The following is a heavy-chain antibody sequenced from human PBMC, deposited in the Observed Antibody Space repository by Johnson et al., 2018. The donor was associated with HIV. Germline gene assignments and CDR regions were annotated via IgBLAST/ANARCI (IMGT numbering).Heavy chain of an antibody. D-gene: IGHD1-26*01. J-gene: IGHJ3*02. CDR3: ARDYSKGDAFDI. Sequence: VQLVESGGGLVQPGGSLRLSCAASRFTFSSYWMHWVRQAPGKGLEWVANIKQDGSEKYYVDSVKGRFTISRDNAKNSLYLQMNSLRAEDTAVYYCARDYSKGDAFDIWGQGTIVTVSS. V-gene: IGHV3-7*01. CDR2: IKQDGSEK. CDR1: RFTFSSYW.